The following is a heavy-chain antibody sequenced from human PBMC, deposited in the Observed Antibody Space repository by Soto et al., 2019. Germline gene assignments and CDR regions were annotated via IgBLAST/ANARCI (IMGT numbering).Heavy chain of an antibody. D-gene: IGHD2-15*01. CDR2: VDDSGTT. Sequence: QVQLQQSGPGLVKPSETLSLTCSVSAGSMRNYYWSWIRQPPGKGLEWIGNVDDSGTTKYNPSLSSRVTRSVDTSTNQFSLKLSSVIAADTAVYYCSRDVSCSGGSCYPNDWFDPWGQGTLVTVSS. J-gene: IGHJ5*02. CDR3: SRDVSCSGGSCYPNDWFDP. CDR1: AGSMRNYY. V-gene: IGHV4-59*01.